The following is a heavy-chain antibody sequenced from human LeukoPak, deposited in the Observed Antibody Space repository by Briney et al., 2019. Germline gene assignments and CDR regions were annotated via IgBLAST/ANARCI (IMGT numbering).Heavy chain of an antibody. D-gene: IGHD5-12*01. V-gene: IGHV3-23*01. CDR2: VSGSGSHT. CDR3: AKDERGYDCYFDY. J-gene: IGHJ4*02. CDR1: GFTFSSYA. Sequence: GGSLRLPCAASGFTFSSYAMSWVRQAPGKGLEWVSSVSGSGSHTYYADSVKGRFTISRDNSKNTLYLQMDSLRAEDAAVYYCAKDERGYDCYFDYWGQGALVTVSS.